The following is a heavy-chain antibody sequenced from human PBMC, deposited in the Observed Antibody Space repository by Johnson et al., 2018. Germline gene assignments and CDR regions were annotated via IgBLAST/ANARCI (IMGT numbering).Heavy chain of an antibody. V-gene: IGHV3-7*01. CDR1: GFTFSSYW. J-gene: IGHJ3*02. CDR2: IKQDGREK. CDR3: ALASAFDI. Sequence: VQLVQSGGGVVQXGRSXRLXCAASGFTFSSYWMSWVRQAPGKGLEWVANIKQDGREKYYVDSVKGRFTIARDNAKNSLYLQMNSLRAEDTAGYYCALASAFDIWGQGTMVTVSS.